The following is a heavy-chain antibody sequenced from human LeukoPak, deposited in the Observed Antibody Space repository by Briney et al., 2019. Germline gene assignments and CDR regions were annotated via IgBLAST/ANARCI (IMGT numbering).Heavy chain of an antibody. CDR3: ARVIAMVRGVLNWFDP. V-gene: IGHV1-3*01. CDR2: INAGNGNT. Sequence: ASVKASCKASGYTFTSYAMHWVRQAPGQRLEWMGRINAGNGNTKYSQKFQGRVTITRDTSASTAYMELSSLRSEDTAVYYCARVIAMVRGVLNWFDPWGQGTLVTVSS. D-gene: IGHD3-10*01. J-gene: IGHJ5*02. CDR1: GYTFTSYA.